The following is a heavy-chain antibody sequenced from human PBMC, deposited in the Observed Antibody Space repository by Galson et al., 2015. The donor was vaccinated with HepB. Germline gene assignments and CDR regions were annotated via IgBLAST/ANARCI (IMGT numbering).Heavy chain of an antibody. D-gene: IGHD2-21*01. Sequence: SLRLSCAASGFTFSSYAMHWVRQAPGKGLEWVAVISYDGSNKYYADSVKGRFTISRDNSKNTLYLQMNSLRAEDTAVYYCARDNSLSPHYYYGMDVWGQGTTVTVSS. CDR1: GFTFSSYA. V-gene: IGHV3-30-3*01. CDR2: ISYDGSNK. J-gene: IGHJ6*02. CDR3: ARDNSLSPHYYYGMDV.